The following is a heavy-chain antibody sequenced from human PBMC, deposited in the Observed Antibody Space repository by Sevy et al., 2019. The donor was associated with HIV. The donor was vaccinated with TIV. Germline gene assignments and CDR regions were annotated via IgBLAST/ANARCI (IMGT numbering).Heavy chain of an antibody. J-gene: IGHJ6*03. CDR1: GGSISSYY. CDR3: ARVGRYYYDSSGYYYVLNYYYYMDV. V-gene: IGHV4-59*01. D-gene: IGHD3-22*01. Sequence: SETLSLTCTVSGGSISSYYWSWIRQPPGKGLEWIGYIYYSGSTNYNPSLKSRVTISVDTSKNQFSRKLSSVTAADTAVYYCARVGRYYYDSSGYYYVLNYYYYMDVWGKGTTVTVSS. CDR2: IYYSGST.